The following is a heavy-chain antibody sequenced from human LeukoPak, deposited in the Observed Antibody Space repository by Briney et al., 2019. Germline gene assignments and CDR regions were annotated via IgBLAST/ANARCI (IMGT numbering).Heavy chain of an antibody. D-gene: IGHD2-21*01. CDR1: GDSIGRINYY. V-gene: IGHV4-39*07. CDR3: ARGTLWWRDPGHAFDI. CDR2: MSYSGHT. J-gene: IGHJ3*02. Sequence: PSETLSLTCTISGDSIGRINYYWGWIRQPPGKGLEWIVSMSYSGHTYYNPSLKSRVTISVDTSKNQFSLKLSSVTAADTAVYYCARGTLWWRDPGHAFDIWGQGTMVTVSS.